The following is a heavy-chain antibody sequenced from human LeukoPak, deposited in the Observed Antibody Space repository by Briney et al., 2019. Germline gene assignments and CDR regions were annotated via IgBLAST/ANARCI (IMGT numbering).Heavy chain of an antibody. CDR2: ISYDGRDQ. V-gene: IGHV3-30*03. CDR1: GFTSSYYA. J-gene: IGHJ4*02. Sequence: GGSLRLSCAASGFTSSYYAMHWVRQAPGRGLEWVAVISYDGRDQKYADSVSGRFIISRDDSNKTLYLQFNSLRPDDTAIYYCARESGYSYNRGYLDSWGQGTLVTVSS. D-gene: IGHD5-18*01. CDR3: ARESGYSYNRGYLDS.